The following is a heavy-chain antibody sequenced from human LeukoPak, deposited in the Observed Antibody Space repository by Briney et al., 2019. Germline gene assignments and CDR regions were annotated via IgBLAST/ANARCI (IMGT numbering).Heavy chain of an antibody. Sequence: PSETLSLTCTVSGNSISSYYWSWIRQPPGKGLERIGYIYYSGSTNYNPSLKSRVTISVDTSKNQFSLKLSSVTAADTAVYYCARVPGIAVAGHDAFDIWGQGTMVTVSS. J-gene: IGHJ3*02. V-gene: IGHV4-59*01. CDR3: ARVPGIAVAGHDAFDI. CDR2: IYYSGST. D-gene: IGHD6-19*01. CDR1: GNSISSYY.